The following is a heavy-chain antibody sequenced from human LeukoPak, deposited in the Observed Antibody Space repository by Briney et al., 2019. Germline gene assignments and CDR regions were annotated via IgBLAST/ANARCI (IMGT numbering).Heavy chain of an antibody. Sequence: ASVKVSCKASGYTFTGYYMHWVRQAPGQGLEWMGRINPNSSGTNYAQKFQGRVTMTRDTSISTPYMELSRLRSDDTAVYYCARESAVAGTDFCYWGQGTLVTVSS. V-gene: IGHV1-2*06. D-gene: IGHD6-19*01. CDR2: INPNSSGT. CDR1: GYTFTGYY. CDR3: ARESAVAGTDFCY. J-gene: IGHJ4*02.